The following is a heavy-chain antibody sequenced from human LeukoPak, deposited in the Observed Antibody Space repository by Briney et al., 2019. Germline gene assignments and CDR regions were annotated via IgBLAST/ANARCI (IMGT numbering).Heavy chain of an antibody. CDR2: IKQDGSEK. D-gene: IGHD2-8*01. CDR1: GFTFSRHW. CDR3: ARGENGALDI. J-gene: IGHJ3*02. Sequence: GESLRLSCAASGFTFSRHWMSWVRQAPGKGLEWLAKIKQDGSEKYYVDSVKGRFTISRDNAKNSLSLQMNSLRAEDTAVYYCARGENGALDIWGQGTMVTVSS. V-gene: IGHV3-7*01.